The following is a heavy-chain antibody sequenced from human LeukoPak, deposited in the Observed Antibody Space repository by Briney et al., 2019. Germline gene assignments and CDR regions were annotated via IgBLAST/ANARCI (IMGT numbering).Heavy chain of an antibody. CDR3: AGREKSSSWYRKGNWFDP. V-gene: IGHV4-34*01. CDR1: GGSFSGYY. J-gene: IGHJ5*02. Sequence: SETLSLTCAVYGGSFSGYYWSWIRQPSGKGLEWIGEINHSGSTNYNPSLKSRVTISVDTSKNQFSLKLSSVTAADTAVYYCAGREKSSSWYRKGNWFDPWGQGTLVTVSS. CDR2: INHSGST. D-gene: IGHD6-13*01.